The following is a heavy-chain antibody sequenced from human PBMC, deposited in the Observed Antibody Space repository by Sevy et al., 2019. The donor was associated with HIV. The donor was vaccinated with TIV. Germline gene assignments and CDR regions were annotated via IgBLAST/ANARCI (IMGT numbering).Heavy chain of an antibody. V-gene: IGHV3-7*01. D-gene: IGHD5-18*01. CDR2: MKQDGSEK. J-gene: IGHJ5*02. Sequence: GGSLRLSCAASGFTFSAYWMSWVRQAPGKGLEWVATMKQDGSEKYYVDSVKGRLTISRDNAKNSLYLQVNSLRAEDTAVYYGVRGGVGGCSYSLDTWGQGTLVTVSS. CDR3: VRGGVGGCSYSLDT. CDR1: GFTFSAYW.